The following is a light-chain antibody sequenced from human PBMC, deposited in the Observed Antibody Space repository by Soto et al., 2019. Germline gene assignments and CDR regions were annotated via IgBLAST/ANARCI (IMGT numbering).Light chain of an antibody. CDR3: CSYAGSSTYVV. J-gene: IGLJ2*01. CDR2: EGS. V-gene: IGLV2-23*01. Sequence: QSVLTQPASVSGSPGQSITISCTGTSSDVGSYNLVSWYQQHPGKAPKLMIYEGSTRPSGVSNRFSGSKSGNTASLTISGLQAEDEADYYCCSYAGSSTYVVFGGGTKVTVL. CDR1: SSDVGSYNL.